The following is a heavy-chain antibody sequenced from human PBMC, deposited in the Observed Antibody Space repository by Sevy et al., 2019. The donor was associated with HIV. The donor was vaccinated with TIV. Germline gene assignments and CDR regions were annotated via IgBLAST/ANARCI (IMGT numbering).Heavy chain of an antibody. CDR3: AREGCTKPHDY. CDR1: GFTFSNYS. Sequence: GGSLSLSCEASGFTFSNYSMSWVRQAPGKGLEWVSTFSFGCGRINYADSVKGRFTISRDDSKNTLYLQMNSLRAEDTAVYYCAREGCTKPHDYWGQGTLVTVSS. D-gene: IGHD2-8*01. CDR2: FSFGCGRI. V-gene: IGHV3-23*01. J-gene: IGHJ4*02.